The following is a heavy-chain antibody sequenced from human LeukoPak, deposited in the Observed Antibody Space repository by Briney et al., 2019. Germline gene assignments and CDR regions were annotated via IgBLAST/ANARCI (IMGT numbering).Heavy chain of an antibody. V-gene: IGHV1-69*05. CDR2: IIPISGTA. D-gene: IGHD3-22*01. J-gene: IGHJ4*02. Sequence: SVKVSCKASGGTFISYAISWVRQAPGQGLEWMGRIIPISGTANYAQKFQGRVTITTDESTSTAYMELSSLRSEDTAVYYCARAANYYDSSGYYLYWGQGTLVTVSS. CDR3: ARAANYYDSSGYYLY. CDR1: GGTFISYA.